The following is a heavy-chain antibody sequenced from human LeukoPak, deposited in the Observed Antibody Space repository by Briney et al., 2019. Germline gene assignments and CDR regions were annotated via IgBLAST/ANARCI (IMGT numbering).Heavy chain of an antibody. J-gene: IGHJ6*03. CDR3: ARGVYYFWSGYYYYYYYMDV. V-gene: IGHV4-59*01. CDR1: GGSISFYY. D-gene: IGHD3-3*01. Sequence: SETLCLTCTVSGGSISFYYRSWIRQPPGKGLEWIGYIYYSGSTNYNPSLKSRVTISVDTSKNQFSLKLNSVTAADTAVYYCARGVYYFWSGYYYYYYYMDVWGKGTTVTVSS. CDR2: IYYSGST.